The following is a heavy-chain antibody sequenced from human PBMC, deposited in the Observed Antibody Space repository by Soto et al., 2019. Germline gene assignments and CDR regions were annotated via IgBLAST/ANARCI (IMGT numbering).Heavy chain of an antibody. CDR2: FSGTGGST. Sequence: GGSLRLSCAASGFTFSNYVLSWVRQAPGKGLEWVSAFSGTGGSTYYADSVKGRFIISRDNSKDTLYLQMNSVRPEDTAVYYCVKDRTSRTRAFDYRGQGTAVTVSS. CDR1: GFTFSNYV. CDR3: VKDRTSRTRAFDY. V-gene: IGHV3-23*01. J-gene: IGHJ4*03.